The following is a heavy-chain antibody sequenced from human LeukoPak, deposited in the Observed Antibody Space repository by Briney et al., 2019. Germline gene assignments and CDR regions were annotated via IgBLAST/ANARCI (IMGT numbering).Heavy chain of an antibody. J-gene: IGHJ4*02. D-gene: IGHD3-10*01. CDR2: IYYSGST. CDR1: GGSISSSSYY. Sequence: SETLSLTCTVSGGSISSSSYYWGWIRQPPGKGLGWIGSIYYSGSTYYNPSLKSRVTISVDTSKNQFSLKLSSVTAADTAVYYCARESSPDYGYGSFVYWGQGTLVTVSS. V-gene: IGHV4-39*07. CDR3: ARESSPDYGYGSFVY.